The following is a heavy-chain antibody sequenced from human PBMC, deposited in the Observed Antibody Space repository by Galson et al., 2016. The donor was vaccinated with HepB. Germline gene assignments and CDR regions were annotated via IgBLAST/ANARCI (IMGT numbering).Heavy chain of an antibody. J-gene: IGHJ4*02. V-gene: IGHV3-74*01. Sequence: SLRLSCAASEFIFSNYWMHCVRQAPGKGLVWVSRINTDGTTTNYADSVKGRFTVSRDNAKNTLYLQMNSLRAEDTAIYYCARGGIFPFDFWGQGSLVTVSP. CDR3: ARGGIFPFDF. CDR2: INTDGTTT. CDR1: EFIFSNYW. D-gene: IGHD3-3*01.